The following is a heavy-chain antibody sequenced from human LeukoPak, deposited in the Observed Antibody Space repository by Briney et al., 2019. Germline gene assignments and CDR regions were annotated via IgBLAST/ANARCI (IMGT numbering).Heavy chain of an antibody. D-gene: IGHD3-3*01. CDR3: AKDGAIFGVPITRGGMDV. V-gene: IGHV3-9*01. CDR1: GFKFDEYA. CDR2: ITWNSGSV. J-gene: IGHJ6*02. Sequence: PGRSQRLSCAASGFKFDEYAMHWVRQVPGQGLEWVSGITWNSGSVGYADSVRGRFTISRDNAKNSLYLQMNSLRPEDTALYYCAKDGAIFGVPITRGGMDVWGQGTTVTVSS.